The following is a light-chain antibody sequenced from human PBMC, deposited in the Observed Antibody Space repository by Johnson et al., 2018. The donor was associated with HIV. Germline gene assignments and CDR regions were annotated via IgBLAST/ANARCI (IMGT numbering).Light chain of an antibody. CDR1: SSNIGNNY. Sequence: QSVLTQPPSVSAAPGQKVTISCSGTSSNIGNNYVSWYQQFPGTAPKLVIYDNNNRPSGIPDRFSGSKSGTSATLGITGLQTGDEADYYCGTGDSSLSAGGANYVFGTGTKVTFL. CDR2: DNN. CDR3: GTGDSSLSAGGANYV. J-gene: IGLJ1*01. V-gene: IGLV1-51*01.